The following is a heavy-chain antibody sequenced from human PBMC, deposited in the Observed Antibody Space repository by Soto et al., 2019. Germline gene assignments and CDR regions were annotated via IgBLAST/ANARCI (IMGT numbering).Heavy chain of an antibody. D-gene: IGHD4-17*01. J-gene: IGHJ4*02. V-gene: IGHV6-1*01. Sequence: SQTLSLTCAISGDSVSSNSASWSCISHSPSRGLEWLGRTSHRSKWYNDYAVSVKSRIIINPDTSKNQFSLQLNSVTPEDTAVYYCARDRNGDYAIDYWGQGTLVTVSS. CDR1: GDSVSSNSAS. CDR3: ARDRNGDYAIDY. CDR2: TSHRSKWYN.